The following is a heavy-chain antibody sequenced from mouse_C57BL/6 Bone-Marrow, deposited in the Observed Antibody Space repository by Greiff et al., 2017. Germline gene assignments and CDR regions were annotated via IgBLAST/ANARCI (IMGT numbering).Heavy chain of an antibody. Sequence: EVKLVESGGDLVKPGGSLKLSCAASGFTFSSYGMSWVRQTPDKRLEWVATISSGGSYTYYPDSVKGRFTISRDNAKNTLYLQMSSLKSEDTAMYYCARPPDGNHYFDYWGQGTTLTVSS. CDR1: GFTFSSYG. J-gene: IGHJ2*01. D-gene: IGHD2-1*01. CDR3: ARPPDGNHYFDY. V-gene: IGHV5-6*01. CDR2: ISSGGSYT.